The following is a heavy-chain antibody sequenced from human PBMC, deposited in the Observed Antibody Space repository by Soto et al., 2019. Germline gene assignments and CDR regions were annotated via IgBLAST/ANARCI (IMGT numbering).Heavy chain of an antibody. CDR1: GFIFGDYA. Sequence: GGSLRLSCTTSGFIFGDYAINWFRQAPGKGLEWISYISSSSSTIYYADSVKGRFTISRDNSKNTLYLQMNSLRAEDTAVYYCARVWRVYYYYGMDVWGQGTTVTVSS. V-gene: IGHV3-48*01. J-gene: IGHJ6*02. CDR2: ISSSSSTI. D-gene: IGHD3-16*01. CDR3: ARVWRVYYYYGMDV.